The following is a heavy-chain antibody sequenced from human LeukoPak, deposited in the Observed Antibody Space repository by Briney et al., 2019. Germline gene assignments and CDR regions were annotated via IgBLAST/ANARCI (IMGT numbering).Heavy chain of an antibody. CDR3: VREGEGPLSKDFDY. Sequence: ASVKVSCKASGYTFSGSYIHWVRQAPGQGLEWMGWINPNSGGTNYAQKLQGRVTMTRDASMSTAYMELTRLTSDDTAVYYCVREGEGPLSKDFDYWGQGTLVTVSS. J-gene: IGHJ4*02. V-gene: IGHV1-2*02. CDR2: INPNSGGT. D-gene: IGHD2/OR15-2a*01. CDR1: GYTFSGSY.